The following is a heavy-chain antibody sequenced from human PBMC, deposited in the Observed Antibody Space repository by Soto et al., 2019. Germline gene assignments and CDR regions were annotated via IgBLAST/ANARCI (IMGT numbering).Heavy chain of an antibody. Sequence: SETLSLTCAVYGGSFSGYYWSWIRQPPGKGLEWIGYINYSGNTNYNPSLKSRVTISIETSKNQFSLKLSSVTAADTAIYFCARIPTRGDVDYFDYWGQGTLVTVSS. D-gene: IGHD5-12*01. V-gene: IGHV4-59*08. CDR1: GGSFSGYY. CDR3: ARIPTRGDVDYFDY. CDR2: INYSGNT. J-gene: IGHJ4*02.